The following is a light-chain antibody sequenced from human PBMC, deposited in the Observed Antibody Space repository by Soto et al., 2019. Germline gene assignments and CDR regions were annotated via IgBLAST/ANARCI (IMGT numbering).Light chain of an antibody. CDR3: QSYDANLNGYV. V-gene: IGLV1-40*01. J-gene: IGLJ1*01. Sequence: QSVLTQPPSVSGAPGRRVSISCTGSSSNIGAGYDVHWYQQLPGTAPKLLIYANTNRPSGVPDRFSGSKSGTTASLAITGLQAEDEADYYCQSYDANLNGYVFGPGTKVTVL. CDR1: SSNIGAGYD. CDR2: ANT.